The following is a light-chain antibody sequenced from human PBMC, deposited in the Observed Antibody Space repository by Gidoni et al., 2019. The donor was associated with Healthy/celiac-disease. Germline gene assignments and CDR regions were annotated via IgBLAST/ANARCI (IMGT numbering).Light chain of an antibody. V-gene: IGKV3-20*01. CDR3: QQYGSSRT. J-gene: IGKJ1*01. Sequence: EIVLTQSPGTLSLSPGERATLSCRASQSVSSSYLAWYQQKPGQAPRLLIYGASSRATGIPDRFSGSGSGTDFTLTISRLETEDFEVYYCQQYGSSRTFGQXTKVEIK. CDR2: GAS. CDR1: QSVSSSY.